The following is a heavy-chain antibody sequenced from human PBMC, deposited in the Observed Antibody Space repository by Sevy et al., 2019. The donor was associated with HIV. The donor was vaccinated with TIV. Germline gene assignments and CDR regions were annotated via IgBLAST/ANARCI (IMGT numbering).Heavy chain of an antibody. CDR1: GFTFSSYG. CDR2: IRYDGSNK. CDR3: AKDGASDYIWGSYRPSWFDP. V-gene: IGHV3-30*02. J-gene: IGHJ5*02. Sequence: GGSLRLSCAASGFTFSSYGMHWVRQAPGKGPEWVAFIRYDGSNKYYADSVKGRFTISRDNSKNTLYLQMNSLRAEDTAVYYCAKDGASDYIWGSYRPSWFDPWGQGTLVTVSS. D-gene: IGHD3-16*02.